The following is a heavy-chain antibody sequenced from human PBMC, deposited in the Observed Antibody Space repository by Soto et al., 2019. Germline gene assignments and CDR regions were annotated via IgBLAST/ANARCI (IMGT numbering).Heavy chain of an antibody. V-gene: IGHV4-34*01. J-gene: IGHJ4*02. D-gene: IGHD3-22*01. Sequence: SETLSLTCGVYGGSFSGYYWSWIRQPPGKGLEWIGEINHSGSTNSNPSLKSRVTISVDTSKNQFSLKLSSVTAAGRAVYHCARGVPMIVEAQRDAPDKYYFDSWGQGTQVTVSS. CDR1: GGSFSGYY. CDR2: INHSGST. CDR3: ARGVPMIVEAQRDAPDKYYFDS.